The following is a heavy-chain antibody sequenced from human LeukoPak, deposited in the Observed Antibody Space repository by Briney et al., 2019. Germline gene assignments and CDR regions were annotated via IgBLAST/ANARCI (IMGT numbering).Heavy chain of an antibody. D-gene: IGHD2-2*01. CDR2: ISAYNGNT. CDR3: ARYLDCSSTSCPQGWFDP. Sequence: ASVKVSCKASGGTFSSYGISWVRQAPGQGLEWMGWISAYNGNTNYAQKLQGRVTMTTDTSTSTAYMELRSLRSDDTAVYYCARYLDCSSTSCPQGWFDPWGQGTLVTVSS. CDR1: GGTFSSYG. J-gene: IGHJ5*02. V-gene: IGHV1-18*01.